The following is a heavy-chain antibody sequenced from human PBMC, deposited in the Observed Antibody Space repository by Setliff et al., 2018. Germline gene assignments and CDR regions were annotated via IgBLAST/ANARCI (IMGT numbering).Heavy chain of an antibody. V-gene: IGHV3-48*03. CDR2: ISASGASL. D-gene: IGHD1-26*01. CDR1: GFTFSSHD. Sequence: QPGGSLSLSCAASGFTFSSHDMNWVRQAPGKGLEWLSYISASGASLYHIDSVKGRFTISRDNAQNSLYLQMNSLRAEDTAVYYCARGSRGSRPDYWGQGTLVTVSS. J-gene: IGHJ4*02. CDR3: ARGSRGSRPDY.